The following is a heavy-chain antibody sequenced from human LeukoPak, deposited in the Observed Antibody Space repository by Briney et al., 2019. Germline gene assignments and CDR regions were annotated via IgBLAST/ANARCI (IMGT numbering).Heavy chain of an antibody. CDR1: GFSLDDYD. CDR3: ARAFNVCDSGVIPYYFYYMDV. Sequence: RPGGSLRLSCAVSGFSLDDYDMSWARQLPGKGLEWAAGINWNGGTTGYSDSVKGRFTISRDNAKNSLYLQMNSLRAEDTALYYCARAFNVCDSGVIPYYFYYMDVWGRGTTVTVSS. V-gene: IGHV3-20*04. D-gene: IGHD6-19*01. J-gene: IGHJ6*03. CDR2: INWNGGTT.